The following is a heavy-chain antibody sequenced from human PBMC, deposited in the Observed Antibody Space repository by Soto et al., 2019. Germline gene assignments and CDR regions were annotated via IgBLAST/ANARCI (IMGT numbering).Heavy chain of an antibody. D-gene: IGHD3-3*01. Sequence: QVQLVQSGAEVKKPGASVKVSCKASGYTFTDFAMNWVRQAPGQTLEWMGWINPGNGNTKYSQKFQGRVTITRDTSASTAHMELSSLRSEDTAVYYCARDLGGAGIRLDWFDPWGQGTLVTVSS. J-gene: IGHJ5*02. V-gene: IGHV1-3*01. CDR2: INPGNGNT. CDR3: ARDLGGAGIRLDWFDP. CDR1: GYTFTDFA.